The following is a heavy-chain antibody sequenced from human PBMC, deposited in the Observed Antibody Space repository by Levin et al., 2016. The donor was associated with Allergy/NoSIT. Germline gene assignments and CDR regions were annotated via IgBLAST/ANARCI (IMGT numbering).Heavy chain of an antibody. V-gene: IGHV1-18*01. Sequence: ASVKVSCKASGYTFTSYGITWVRQAPGQGLEWLGWISAYNGDTKYAQNLRDRVTMTTDTSTRTAYMELRSLRSDDTALYYCARCCYFASGSYPPDYWGQGTLVTVSS. CDR1: GYTFTSYG. CDR2: ISAYNGDT. CDR3: ARCCYFASGSYPPDY. D-gene: IGHD3-10*01. J-gene: IGHJ4*02.